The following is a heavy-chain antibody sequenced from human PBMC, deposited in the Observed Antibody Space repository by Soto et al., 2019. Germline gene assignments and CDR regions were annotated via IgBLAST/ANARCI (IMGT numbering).Heavy chain of an antibody. D-gene: IGHD5-18*01. J-gene: IGHJ4*02. Sequence: GGSLRLSCAASGFTFSSYAMSWVRQAPGKGLEWVSAISGSGGSTYYADSVKGRFTISRDNSKNTLYLQMNSLRAEDTAVYYCADLGVTAMVQSIDYCGQGSLATVAS. CDR2: ISGSGGST. CDR3: ADLGVTAMVQSIDY. V-gene: IGHV3-23*01. CDR1: GFTFSSYA.